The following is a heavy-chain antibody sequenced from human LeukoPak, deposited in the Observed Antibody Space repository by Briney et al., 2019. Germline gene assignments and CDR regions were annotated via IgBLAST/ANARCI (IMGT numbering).Heavy chain of an antibody. CDR3: ARGPGTVAGTKDAFDI. CDR1: GGSISTSSYY. D-gene: IGHD6-19*01. CDR2: IYYSGST. Sequence: PSETLSLTCTVSGGSISTSSYYWGWIRQPPGKGLEWIGSIYYSGSTYYNPSLKSRVTISVDTSKNQFFLKLSSVTAADTAVYYCARGPGTVAGTKDAFDIWGQGTMVTVSS. V-gene: IGHV4-39*01. J-gene: IGHJ3*02.